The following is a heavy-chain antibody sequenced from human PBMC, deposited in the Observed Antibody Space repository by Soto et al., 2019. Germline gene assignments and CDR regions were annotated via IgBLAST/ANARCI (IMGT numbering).Heavy chain of an antibody. J-gene: IGHJ5*02. Sequence: GGSLRLSCAASGFIFENFGMSWVRQAPGKGLEWISSISGSGFKKYYADSVKGRFTISRDNSKSTVYLELNNLSAEDTAVYHCAKNQGVQLVPLATVDWFDPWGQGPVVTVSS. V-gene: IGHV3-23*01. D-gene: IGHD1-26*01. CDR3: AKNQGVQLVPLATVDWFDP. CDR2: ISGSGFKK. CDR1: GFIFENFG.